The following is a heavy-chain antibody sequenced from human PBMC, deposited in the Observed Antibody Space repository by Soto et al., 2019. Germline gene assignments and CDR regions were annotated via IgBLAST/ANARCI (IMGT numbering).Heavy chain of an antibody. CDR3: TRGASYSSALPERWFDP. CDR1: GFTFSDYY. CDR2: ISSSGSTI. J-gene: IGHJ5*02. Sequence: GGSLRLSCAASGFTFSDYYMSWIRQAPGKGLEWVSYISSSGSTIYYADSVKGRFTISRDNAKNSLYLQMNSLRAEDTAVYYCTRGASYSSALPERWFDPWGQGTLVTVSS. V-gene: IGHV3-11*01. D-gene: IGHD6-25*01.